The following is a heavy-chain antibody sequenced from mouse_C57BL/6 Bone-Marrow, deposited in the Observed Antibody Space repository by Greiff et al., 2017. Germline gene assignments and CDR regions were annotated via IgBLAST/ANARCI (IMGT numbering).Heavy chain of an antibody. D-gene: IGHD2-4*01. CDR1: GFTFSDYY. J-gene: IGHJ3*01. CDR3: ARLGYDYDEIAY. V-gene: IGHV5-12*01. Sequence: EVQRVESGGGLVQPGGSLKLSCAASGFTFSDYYMYWVRQTPEKRLEWVAYISNGGGSTYYPDTVKGRFTISRDNAKNTLYLQMSRLKSEDTAMYYCARLGYDYDEIAYWGQGTLVTVSA. CDR2: ISNGGGST.